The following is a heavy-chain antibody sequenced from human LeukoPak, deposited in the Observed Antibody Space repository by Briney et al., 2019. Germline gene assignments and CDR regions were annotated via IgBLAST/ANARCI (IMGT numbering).Heavy chain of an antibody. CDR3: ARNCTAMAGICNWFDP. V-gene: IGHV4-38-2*01. Sequence: PSETLSLTCAASGYSISSDCYWGWIRQPPGKGLERIGSIYHSGSNYYNSSLQSPVTTSVDTSNNQFSLKLNSVTAADTAVYYCARNCTAMAGICNWFDPWGQGTLVTVSS. J-gene: IGHJ5*02. CDR1: GYSISSDCY. CDR2: IYHSGSN. D-gene: IGHD6-19*01.